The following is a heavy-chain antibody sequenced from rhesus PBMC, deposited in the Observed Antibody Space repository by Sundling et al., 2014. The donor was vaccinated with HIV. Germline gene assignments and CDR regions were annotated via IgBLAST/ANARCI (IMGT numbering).Heavy chain of an antibody. CDR2: IFWDNGTI. D-gene: IGHD6-31*01. Sequence: EVKLVESGGGLVQPGGSLRLSCAASGFIFDDYAMSWVRQAPGKGLEWVSRIFWDNGTIYYADSVKGRFTVSRDNAKNSLFLQMDRLRVEDTAVYYCTRYDMRAAGRFDSWGQGVLVTVSS. CDR3: TRYDMRAAGRFDS. CDR1: GFIFDDYA. V-gene: IGHV3-134*01. J-gene: IGHJ4*01.